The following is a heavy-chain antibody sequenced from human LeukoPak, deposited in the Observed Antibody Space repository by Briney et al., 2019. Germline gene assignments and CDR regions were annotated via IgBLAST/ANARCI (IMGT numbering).Heavy chain of an antibody. CDR3: ARGIAVNWFDP. D-gene: IGHD6-19*01. Sequence: SETLSLTCTVSGGSISSSSYYWGWLRQPPGKGLEWIGSIYYSGSTYYNPSLKSRVTISVDTSKNQFSLKLSSVTAADTAVYYCARGIAVNWFDPWGQGTLVTVSS. CDR1: GGSISSSSYY. CDR2: IYYSGST. J-gene: IGHJ5*02. V-gene: IGHV4-39*07.